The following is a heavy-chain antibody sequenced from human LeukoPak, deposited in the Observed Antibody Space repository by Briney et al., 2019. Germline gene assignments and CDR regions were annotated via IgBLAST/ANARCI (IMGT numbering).Heavy chain of an antibody. V-gene: IGHV3-48*04. J-gene: IGHJ4*02. CDR3: ARDGIRRGCSGGSCLDY. Sequence: GGSLRLSCAASGFTFSSYSMNWVRQAPGKGLEWVSYISSSSSTIYYADSVKGRFTISRDNAKNSLYLQMNSLRAEDTAVYYCARDGIRRGCSGGSCLDYWGQGTLVTVSS. CDR2: ISSSSSTI. D-gene: IGHD2-15*01. CDR1: GFTFSSYS.